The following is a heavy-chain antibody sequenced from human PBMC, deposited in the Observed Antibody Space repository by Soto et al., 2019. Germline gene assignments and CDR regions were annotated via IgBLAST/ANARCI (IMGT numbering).Heavy chain of an antibody. CDR3: GSLGGYYDAFDI. D-gene: IGHD3-22*01. Sequence: QVQLVQSGAEVKKPGASVKVSCKASGYTFTSYDINWVRQATGQGLEWMGWMNPNSGNTGYAQKFQGRVTMTRNSPISTAYMELSSLRTEDTAVYYRGSLGGYYDAFDIWGQGTRVTDSS. V-gene: IGHV1-8*01. J-gene: IGHJ3*02. CDR2: MNPNSGNT. CDR1: GYTFTSYD.